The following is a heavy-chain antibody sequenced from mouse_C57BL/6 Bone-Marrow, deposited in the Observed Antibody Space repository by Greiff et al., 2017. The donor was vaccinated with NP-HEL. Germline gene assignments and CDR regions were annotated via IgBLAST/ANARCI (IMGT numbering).Heavy chain of an antibody. D-gene: IGHD1-1*01. CDR3: ANTVVATRGYYFDY. V-gene: IGHV1-42*01. Sequence: VQLKESGPELVKPGASVKISCKASGYSFTGYYMNWVKQSPEKSLEWIGEINPSTGGTTYNQKFKAKATLTVDKSSSTAYMQLKSLTSEDSAVYYCANTVVATRGYYFDYWGQGTTLTVSS. CDR1: GYSFTGYY. J-gene: IGHJ2*01. CDR2: INPSTGGT.